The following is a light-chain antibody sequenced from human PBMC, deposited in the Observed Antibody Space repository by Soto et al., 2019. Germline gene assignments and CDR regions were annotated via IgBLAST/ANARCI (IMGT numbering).Light chain of an antibody. CDR3: HQYYGSPPRT. CDR2: WAS. Sequence: DIVMTQSPDSLAVSLGERATINCKSSQSILYSSNNKNYLAWYQQKPGQPPKLLISWASTRESGVPDRFSDSGSETDFTLTISSLQAEDVAVYYCHQYYGSPPRTFGQGTKVEIK. CDR1: QSILYSSNNKNY. V-gene: IGKV4-1*01. J-gene: IGKJ1*01.